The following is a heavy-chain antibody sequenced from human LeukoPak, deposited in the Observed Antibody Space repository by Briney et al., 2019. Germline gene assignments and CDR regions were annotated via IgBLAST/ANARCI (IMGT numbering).Heavy chain of an antibody. CDR3: ARVRDRMTGYKFDY. Sequence: ASVKVSCKASGYTFAGYYIHWLRQAPGQGLEWLGWINPNSTTTHYEQKFQGRVTMTRDTSISTAYMELRRLRSDDTAMYYCARVRDRMTGYKFDYWGQGTLVTVSS. V-gene: IGHV1-2*02. CDR1: GYTFAGYY. D-gene: IGHD5-18*01. J-gene: IGHJ4*02. CDR2: INPNSTTT.